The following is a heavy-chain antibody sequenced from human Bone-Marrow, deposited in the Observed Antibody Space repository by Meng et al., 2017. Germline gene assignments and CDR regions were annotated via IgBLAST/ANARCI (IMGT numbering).Heavy chain of an antibody. CDR2: IKSKTDGGTT. CDR3: ARVRTTVTPLDAFDI. J-gene: IGHJ3*02. V-gene: IGHV3-15*01. Sequence: GESLKISCAASGFTFSNAWMSWIRQAPGKGLEWVGRIKSKTDGGTTDYAAPVQGRFTISRDDSKNTLYLQMNSLKTEDTAVYYCARVRTTVTPLDAFDIWGQGTMVTVSS. CDR1: GFTFSNAW. D-gene: IGHD4-17*01.